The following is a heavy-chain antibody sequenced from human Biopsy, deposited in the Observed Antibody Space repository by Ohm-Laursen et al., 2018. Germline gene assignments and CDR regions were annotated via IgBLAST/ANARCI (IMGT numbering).Heavy chain of an antibody. J-gene: IGHJ4*02. V-gene: IGHV1-2*02. CDR3: ARDPLNGHKHFDY. D-gene: IGHD2-8*01. CDR1: SYTFTDYN. Sequence: SVNVSCKASSYTFTDYNIHWMRHAPGQGLEWLGYINCKTGATNYAQKFQGTVTMTRDTSISTAYLALGSIRSADTAIYYCARDPLNGHKHFDYWGQGSLVTVSS. CDR2: INCKTGAT.